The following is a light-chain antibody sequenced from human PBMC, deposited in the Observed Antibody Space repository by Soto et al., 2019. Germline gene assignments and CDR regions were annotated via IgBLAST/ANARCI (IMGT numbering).Light chain of an antibody. V-gene: IGKV3-11*01. Sequence: IVLTQSPVTLSLSPGERVTLSCRASHYIGNFVAWYQQKLGQAPRLLISDASNRATGIPARFSGSGSGTDFTLTISSLEPEDFAVYYCQQRSDWPLTFVGGTRLEI. CDR2: DAS. CDR3: QQRSDWPLT. J-gene: IGKJ4*01. CDR1: HYIGNF.